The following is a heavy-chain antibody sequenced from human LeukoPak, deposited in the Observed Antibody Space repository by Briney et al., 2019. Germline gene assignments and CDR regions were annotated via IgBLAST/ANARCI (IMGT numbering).Heavy chain of an antibody. CDR1: GGSISSTNW. J-gene: IGHJ4*02. V-gene: IGHV4-4*02. D-gene: IGHD4-17*01. CDR2: IYHTGST. CDR3: ARGRRVGDYDY. Sequence: SETLSLTCAVSGGSISSTNWWSWVRQPPGKGLEWIGEIYHTGSTNYNPFLKSRVTISVDKSKNQFSLKLSSVTAADTAVYYCARGRRVGDYDYWGQGTLVTVSS.